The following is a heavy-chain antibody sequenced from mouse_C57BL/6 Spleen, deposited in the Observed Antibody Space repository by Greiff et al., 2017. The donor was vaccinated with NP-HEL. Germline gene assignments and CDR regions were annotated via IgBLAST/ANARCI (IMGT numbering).Heavy chain of an antibody. V-gene: IGHV1-69*01. CDR3: ARSSNHYYAMDY. Sequence: QVQLKQPGAELVMPGASVKLSCKASGYTFTSYWMHWVKQRPGQGLEWIGEIDPSDSYTNYNQKFKGKSTLTVDKSSSTAYMQLSSLTSEDSAVYYCARSSNHYYAMDYWGQGTSVTVSS. D-gene: IGHD2-5*01. J-gene: IGHJ4*01. CDR2: IDPSDSYT. CDR1: GYTFTSYW.